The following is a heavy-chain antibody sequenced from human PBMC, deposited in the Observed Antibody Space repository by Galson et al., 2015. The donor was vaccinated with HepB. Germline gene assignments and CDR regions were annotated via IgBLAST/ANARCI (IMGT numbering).Heavy chain of an antibody. CDR3: AKDLSSGTYYIAY. CDR1: GFTFSTYG. J-gene: IGHJ4*02. Sequence: SLRLSCAASGFTFSTYGIHWVRQAPGKGLEWVSFMQYNGNNKYYADSVKGRFTISRDNSKNTVYLQMNSLRGEDTAVYYCAKDLSSGTYYIAYWGQGTLVTVSS. D-gene: IGHD1-26*01. V-gene: IGHV3-30*02. CDR2: MQYNGNNK.